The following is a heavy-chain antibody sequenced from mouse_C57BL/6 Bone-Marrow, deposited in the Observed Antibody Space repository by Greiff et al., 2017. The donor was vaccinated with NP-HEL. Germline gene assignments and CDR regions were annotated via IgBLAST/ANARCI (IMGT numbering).Heavy chain of an antibody. Sequence: EESGPGLVKPSQSLSLTCSVTGYSITSGYYWNWIRQFPGNKLEWMGYISYDGSNNYNPSLKNRISITRDTSKNQFFLKLNSVTTEDTATYYCARANYYGSPAWFAYWGQGTLVTVSA. D-gene: IGHD1-1*01. V-gene: IGHV3-6*01. CDR1: GYSITSGYY. CDR3: ARANYYGSPAWFAY. J-gene: IGHJ3*01. CDR2: ISYDGSN.